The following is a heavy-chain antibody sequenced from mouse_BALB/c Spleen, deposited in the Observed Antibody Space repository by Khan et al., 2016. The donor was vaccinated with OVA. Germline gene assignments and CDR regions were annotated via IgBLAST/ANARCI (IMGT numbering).Heavy chain of an antibody. Sequence: EVQLVESGGGLVQPGGSMKLSCVASGFTFSNYWMNWVRQSPEKGLEWVAEIRLKSNNYATHYAESVKGRFTISRDDSKSSVYLQMNNLRAEDTGIYYCTHEREIAYWGQGTTLTVSS. CDR1: GFTFSNYW. CDR3: THEREIAY. V-gene: IGHV6-6*02. CDR2: IRLKSNNYAT. J-gene: IGHJ2*01.